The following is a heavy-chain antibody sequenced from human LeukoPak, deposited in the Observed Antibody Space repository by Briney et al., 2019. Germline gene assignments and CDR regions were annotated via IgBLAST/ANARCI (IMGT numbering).Heavy chain of an antibody. V-gene: IGHV3-23*01. CDR1: GFTFSSYA. CDR3: AKSSYYDTSGSYREYYFDY. D-gene: IGHD3-22*01. J-gene: IGHJ4*02. Sequence: GGSLRLSCAASGFTFSSYAMSWVRQAPGKGLEWVSAISGSGGSTYYADSVKGRFTISRDNSKNTLYLQMNSLRAEDTALYYCAKSSYYDTSGSYREYYFDYWGQGALVTVSS. CDR2: ISGSGGST.